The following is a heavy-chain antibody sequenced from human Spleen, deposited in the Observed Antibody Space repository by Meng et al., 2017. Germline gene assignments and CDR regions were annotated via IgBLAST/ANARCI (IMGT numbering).Heavy chain of an antibody. V-gene: IGHV4-34*01. D-gene: IGHD4-17*01. CDR3: AREPNYGDYGGGFDY. CDR1: GGSFSDYY. J-gene: IGHJ4*02. CDR2: INHSGST. Sequence: QVQLQQWGAGLLKPSGTLSLTCVVSGGSFSDYYWSWIRQPPGKGLEWIGEINHSGSTNYNPSLESRATISVDTSKNQFSLKLSSVTAADTAVYYCAREPNYGDYGGGFDYWGQGTLVTVSS.